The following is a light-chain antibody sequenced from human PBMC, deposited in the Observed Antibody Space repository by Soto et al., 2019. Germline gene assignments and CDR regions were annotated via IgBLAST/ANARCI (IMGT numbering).Light chain of an antibody. CDR1: QSIGNF. Sequence: DIQMTQSPSSLSASVGSRVNITCRATQSIGNFVAWYQQQPGKVPRVLIYAASTLHSGVPPRFSGGQSGPDFTLTISSLQHDDVATYYCQYYNTAPLTFGGGTRVEI. CDR3: QYYNTAPLT. CDR2: AAS. V-gene: IGKV1-27*01. J-gene: IGKJ4*01.